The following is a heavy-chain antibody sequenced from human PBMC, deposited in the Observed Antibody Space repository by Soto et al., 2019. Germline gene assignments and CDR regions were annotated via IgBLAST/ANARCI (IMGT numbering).Heavy chain of an antibody. CDR1: GFTFRSYS. V-gene: IGHV3-48*01. Sequence: EVKQVESGGVLVQPGGSLRLSCAASGFTFRSYSMSWVRQAPGKGLEWVSFISSSTTTIYYADSVKGRFTVSRDNSKNSLFLQMNNLRAEDTAVYYCARVRGSWYYFDFWGQGTSVTASS. D-gene: IGHD6-13*01. CDR2: ISSSTTTI. J-gene: IGHJ4*02. CDR3: ARVRGSWYYFDF.